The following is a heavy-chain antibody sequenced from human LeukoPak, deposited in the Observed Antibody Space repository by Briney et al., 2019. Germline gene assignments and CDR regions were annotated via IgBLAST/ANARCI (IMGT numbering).Heavy chain of an antibody. CDR3: ARPGGGYYTDFDY. CDR2: MNPNHGGT. V-gene: IGHV1-2*02. J-gene: IGHJ4*02. D-gene: IGHD3-3*01. Sequence: GASVKVSCKASGYTFTGYYLHWVRQAPGQGLEWMGWMNPNHGGTNYAQKFQGRVAMTRDTSISTAYMELTRLRSDDTAVYYCARPGGGYYTDFDYWGLGTLVTVSS. CDR1: GYTFTGYY.